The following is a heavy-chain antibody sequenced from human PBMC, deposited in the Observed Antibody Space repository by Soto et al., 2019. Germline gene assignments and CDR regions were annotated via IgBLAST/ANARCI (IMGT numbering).Heavy chain of an antibody. V-gene: IGHV3-9*01. CDR3: AKDRGGGWNLSLYYYYYGMDV. CDR2: ISWNSGSI. Sequence: GGSLRLSCAASGFTFDDYAMHWVRQAPGKGLEWVSGISWNSGSIGYADSVKGRFTISRDNAKNSLYLQMNSLRAEDTALYYCAKDRGGGWNLSLYYYYYGMDVWGQGTTVTVSS. J-gene: IGHJ6*02. D-gene: IGHD6-19*01. CDR1: GFTFDDYA.